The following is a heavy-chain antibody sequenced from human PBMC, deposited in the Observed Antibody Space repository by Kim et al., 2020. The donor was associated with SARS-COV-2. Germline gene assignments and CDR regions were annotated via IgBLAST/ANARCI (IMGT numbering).Heavy chain of an antibody. CDR2: ISSDGSST. Sequence: GGSLRLSCAASGFTFSSYWMHWVRQAPGKGLVWVSRISSDGSSTSYADSVKGRFTISRDNAKNTLYLQMNSLRAEDTAVYYCARDGVVDYWGQGTLVTVSS. CDR1: GFTFSSYW. J-gene: IGHJ4*02. D-gene: IGHD3-16*01. V-gene: IGHV3-74*01. CDR3: ARDGVVDY.